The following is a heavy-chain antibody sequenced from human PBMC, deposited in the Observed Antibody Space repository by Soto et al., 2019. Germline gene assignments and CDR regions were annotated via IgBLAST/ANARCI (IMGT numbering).Heavy chain of an antibody. J-gene: IGHJ4*02. CDR3: AKDRSSSYSSSCDY. Sequence: QVQLVESGGGVVQPGRSLRLSCAASGFTFSSYGMHWVRQAPGKGLEWVAVISYDGSNKYYADSVKGRFTISRDNSKNTLYLQMNSLRAEDTAVYYCAKDRSSSYSSSCDYWGQGTLVTVSS. D-gene: IGHD6-13*01. V-gene: IGHV3-30*18. CDR1: GFTFSSYG. CDR2: ISYDGSNK.